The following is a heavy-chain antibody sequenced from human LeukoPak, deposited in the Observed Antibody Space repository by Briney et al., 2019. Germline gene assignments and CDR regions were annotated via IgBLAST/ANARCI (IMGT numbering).Heavy chain of an antibody. CDR1: GFTLSTYW. D-gene: IGHD1-26*01. J-gene: IGHJ4*02. Sequence: PGGSLRLSCEASGFTLSTYWMNWVRQAPGKGLEWVSSISSSSSYIYYADSVKGRFTISRDNAKNSLYLQMNSLRAEDTAVYYCAVVVGATAGDFDYWGQGTLVTVSS. CDR3: AVVVGATAGDFDY. CDR2: ISSSSSYI. V-gene: IGHV3-21*01.